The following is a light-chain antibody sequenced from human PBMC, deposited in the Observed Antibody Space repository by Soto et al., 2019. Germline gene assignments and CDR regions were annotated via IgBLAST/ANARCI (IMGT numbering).Light chain of an antibody. Sequence: QSVLTQPASVSGSPGQSITISCTGTSSDVGGYNYVSWYQQHPGKAPKLMIYEVSNRPSGVSSRFSGSKSGNTASLTISGLQAEDEDDYYCSSYTSSSPFFGTGTKVTVL. CDR2: EVS. CDR3: SSYTSSSPF. J-gene: IGLJ1*01. V-gene: IGLV2-14*01. CDR1: SSDVGGYNY.